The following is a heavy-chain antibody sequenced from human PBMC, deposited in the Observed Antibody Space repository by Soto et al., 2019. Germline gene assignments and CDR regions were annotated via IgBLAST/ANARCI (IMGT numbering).Heavy chain of an antibody. CDR2: INHSGST. CDR3: GDYYDSSGYYY. J-gene: IGHJ4*02. Sequence: PETLSLTCAVYGGSFSGYYWSWIRQPPGKGLEWIGEINHSGSTNYNPSLKSRVTISVDTSKNQFSLKLSSVTAADTAVYYWGDYYDSSGYYYWGQGTLVTVSS. D-gene: IGHD3-22*01. V-gene: IGHV4-34*01. CDR1: GGSFSGYY.